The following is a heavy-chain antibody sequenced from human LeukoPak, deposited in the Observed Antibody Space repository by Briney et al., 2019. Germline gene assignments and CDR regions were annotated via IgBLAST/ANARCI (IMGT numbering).Heavy chain of an antibody. CDR1: GFTFSGYW. V-gene: IGHV3-7*01. Sequence: PGGSLRLSCAASGFTFSGYWVSWVRQAPGKGLEWVANIKQDGSEKYYVDSVKGRFTISRDNAKNSLYLQMNSLRAEDTAVYYCAELGITMIGGVWGKGTTVTISS. D-gene: IGHD3-10*02. J-gene: IGHJ6*04. CDR2: IKQDGSEK. CDR3: AELGITMIGGV.